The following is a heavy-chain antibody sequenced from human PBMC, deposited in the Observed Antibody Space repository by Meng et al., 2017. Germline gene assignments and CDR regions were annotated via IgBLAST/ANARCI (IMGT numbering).Heavy chain of an antibody. Sequence: VPRQQWRAGLLVPSEPLSLTRAVYVGSLSGYYWTWIRQPPGKVLWWIGEINHSGRTNYHPSLKSRVTRSVDTSKNQFSLKRSSVTAADTAVYDCASRRGGSSDWFDPWGQGTLVTVSS. D-gene: IGHD6-6*01. V-gene: IGHV4-34*01. CDR2: INHSGRT. CDR3: ASRRGGSSDWFDP. CDR1: VGSLSGYY. J-gene: IGHJ5*02.